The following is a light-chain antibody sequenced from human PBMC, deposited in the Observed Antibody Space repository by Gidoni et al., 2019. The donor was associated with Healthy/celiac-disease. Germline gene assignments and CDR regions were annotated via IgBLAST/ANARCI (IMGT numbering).Light chain of an antibody. J-gene: IGKJ1*01. CDR2: AAS. V-gene: IGKV1-39*01. CDR1: QSIDRY. CDR3: QQSFSTPKT. Sequence: IPMTQSPSSLSASVGDRVTITCRASQSIDRYLNWYQQKPGKAPKFLISAASSLQSGVPSRFSGSGSGTDFTLTISTLQPEDFATYYCQQSFSTPKTFGQGTKVEIK.